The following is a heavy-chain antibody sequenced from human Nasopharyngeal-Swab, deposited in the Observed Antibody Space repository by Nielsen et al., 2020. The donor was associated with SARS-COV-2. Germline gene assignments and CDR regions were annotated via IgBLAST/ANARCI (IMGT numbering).Heavy chain of an antibody. CDR2: IGTAGDT. Sequence: GESLKISCAASGFTFSSYGMHWVRQATGKGLEWVSAIGTAGDTYYPGSVKGRFTISRENAKNSLYLQMNSLRAGGTAVYYCAREGSTGYYYGMDAWGQGTTVTVSS. CDR1: GFTFSSYG. V-gene: IGHV3-13*04. D-gene: IGHD1-1*01. J-gene: IGHJ6*02. CDR3: AREGSTGYYYGMDA.